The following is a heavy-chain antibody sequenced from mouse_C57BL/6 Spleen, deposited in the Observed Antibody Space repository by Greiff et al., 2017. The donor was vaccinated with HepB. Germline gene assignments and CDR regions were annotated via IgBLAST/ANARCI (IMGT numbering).Heavy chain of an antibody. D-gene: IGHD2-3*01. J-gene: IGHJ3*01. V-gene: IGHV1-19*01. Sequence: EVMLVESGPVLVKPGASVKMSCKASGYTFTDFYMNWVKQSHGKSLEWIGVINPYNGGTSYNQKFKGKATLTVDKSSSTAYMELNSLTSEDSAVYYCARRWLLPWGQGTLVTVSA. CDR3: ARRWLLP. CDR1: GYTFTDFY. CDR2: INPYNGGT.